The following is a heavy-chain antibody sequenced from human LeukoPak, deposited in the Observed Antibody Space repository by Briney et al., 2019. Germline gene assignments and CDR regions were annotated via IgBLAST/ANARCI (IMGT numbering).Heavy chain of an antibody. CDR3: AKDSLADIDY. D-gene: IGHD3-16*01. CDR2: IRHDGSIK. Sequence: GGSLRLSCAASGFIFSTYGMYWVRQAPGKGLEWVAFIRHDGSIKNYADSAKGRSTISRDNSKNTLYLQMNSLRAEDTAVYYCAKDSLADIDYWGQGTLVTVSS. J-gene: IGHJ4*02. CDR1: GFIFSTYG. V-gene: IGHV3-30*02.